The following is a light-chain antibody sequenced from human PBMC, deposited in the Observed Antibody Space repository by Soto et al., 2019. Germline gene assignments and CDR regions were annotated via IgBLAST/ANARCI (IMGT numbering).Light chain of an antibody. CDR2: GAS. CDR3: QQFGGSPTWT. J-gene: IGKJ1*01. CDR1: QSVISSY. V-gene: IGKV3-20*01. Sequence: EIVLSQSPGTLSLSPGERATLSCRASQSVISSYLAWYQQKPGQAPRLLLYGASSRATGIPDRFSGSGSGTDFTLTISRLEPEDCAVYYCQQFGGSPTWTFGQGTKVDIK.